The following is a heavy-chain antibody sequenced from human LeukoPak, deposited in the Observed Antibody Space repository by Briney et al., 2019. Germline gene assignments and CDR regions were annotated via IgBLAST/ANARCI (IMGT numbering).Heavy chain of an antibody. CDR1: GYNFNAYW. V-gene: IGHV5-51*01. CDR3: GRHQHSGSYGAFDI. Sequence: GAPLNICCQGAGYNFNAYWIGWVREMAGKGLKWEGVIHPGDSDTRYSPSFQGQVTISADKSITTAYLQWSSLKASDTAMYYCGRHQHSGSYGAFDIWGQGTMVTVSS. J-gene: IGHJ3*02. D-gene: IGHD1-26*01. CDR2: IHPGDSDT.